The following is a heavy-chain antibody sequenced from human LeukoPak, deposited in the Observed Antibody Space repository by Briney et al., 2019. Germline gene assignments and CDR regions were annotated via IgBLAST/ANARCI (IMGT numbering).Heavy chain of an antibody. J-gene: IGHJ4*02. CDR2: IWYDGSNK. Sequence: GGSLRLSCAASGFTFSSYGMHWVRQAPGKGLEWVAVIWYDGSNKYYADSVKGRFTISRDNSKNTLYLQMNSLRAEDTAVYYCAREMVRGVIFDCWGQGTLVTVSS. V-gene: IGHV3-33*01. D-gene: IGHD3-10*01. CDR3: AREMVRGVIFDC. CDR1: GFTFSSYG.